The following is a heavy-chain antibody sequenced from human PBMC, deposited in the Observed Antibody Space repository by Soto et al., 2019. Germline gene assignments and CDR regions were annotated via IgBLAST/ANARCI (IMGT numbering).Heavy chain of an antibody. CDR3: ARNILLVAAAGTDGDYYGMDV. CDR2: INAGNGNT. Sequence: ASVKVSCKASGYTFTSYAMRWVRQAPGQRLEWMGWINAGNGNTKYSQKFQGRVTITRDTSASTAYMELSSLRSEDTAVYYCARNILLVAAAGTDGDYYGMDVRGQGTTVTVSS. V-gene: IGHV1-3*01. J-gene: IGHJ6*02. CDR1: GYTFTSYA. D-gene: IGHD6-13*01.